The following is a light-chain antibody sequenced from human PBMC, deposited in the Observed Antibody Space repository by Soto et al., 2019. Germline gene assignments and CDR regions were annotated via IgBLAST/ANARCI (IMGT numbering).Light chain of an antibody. CDR1: STDIGRYNY. V-gene: IGLV2-14*01. CDR2: DVS. CDR3: SSYTSSSTYV. Sequence: QSVLTQPASVSGSPGQSITLSSPGTSTDIGRYNYVSWYQQHPGKAPKLMIYDVSNRPSGVSNRFSGSKSGNTASLTISGLQAEDEADYYCSSYTSSSTYVFGTGTKVTVL. J-gene: IGLJ1*01.